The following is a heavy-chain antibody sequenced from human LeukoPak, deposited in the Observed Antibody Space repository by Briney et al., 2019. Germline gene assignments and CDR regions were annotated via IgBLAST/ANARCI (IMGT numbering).Heavy chain of an antibody. Sequence: GGSLRLSCPASGFTFSNYWMSWVRQAPGKGLEWVASMKQDGSETYYVDSVKGRFTISRDNAKNSLYLQMNSLRAEDTAVYYCARLLWWSGDWGQGYLVTVYS. CDR3: ARLLWWSGD. D-gene: IGHD2-21*01. J-gene: IGHJ4*02. V-gene: IGHV3-7*01. CDR1: GFTFSNYW. CDR2: MKQDGSET.